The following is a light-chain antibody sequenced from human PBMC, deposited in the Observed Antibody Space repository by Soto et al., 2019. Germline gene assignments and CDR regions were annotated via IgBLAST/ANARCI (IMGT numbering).Light chain of an antibody. Sequence: DNQMNQSPSSLSASVGDRVAITCRASQGISNYLAWYQQKPGKVPKLLIYAASTLQSGVPSRFSGSGSGTDFTLTISSLQPEDVATYYCQKYNSAPPFTFGPGTKVDIK. J-gene: IGKJ3*01. V-gene: IGKV1-27*01. CDR3: QKYNSAPPFT. CDR1: QGISNY. CDR2: AAS.